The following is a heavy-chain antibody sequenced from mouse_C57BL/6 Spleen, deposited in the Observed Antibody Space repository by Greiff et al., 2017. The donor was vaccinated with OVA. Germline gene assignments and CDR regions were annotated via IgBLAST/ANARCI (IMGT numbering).Heavy chain of an antibody. J-gene: IGHJ4*01. CDR2: IDPENGDT. CDR3: TTWSRYAMDY. V-gene: IGHV14-4*01. Sequence: VQLQQSGAELVRPGASVKLSCTASGFNIKDDYMHWVKQRPEQGLEWIGWIDPENGDTEYASKFQGKATITADTSSSTAYLQLSSLTSEDTAVYYCTTWSRYAMDYWGQGTSVTVSS. CDR1: GFNIKDDY.